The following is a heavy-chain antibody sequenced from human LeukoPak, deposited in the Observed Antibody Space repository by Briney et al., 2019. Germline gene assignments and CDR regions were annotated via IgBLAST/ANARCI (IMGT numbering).Heavy chain of an antibody. V-gene: IGHV3-21*01. D-gene: IGHD3-3*01. J-gene: IGHJ4*02. CDR2: ISSSSSYI. Sequence: GGPLRLSCAASGFTFSSYSMNWVRQAPGKGLEWVSSISSSSSYIYYADSVKGRFTISRDNAKNSLYLQMNSLRAEDTAVYYCASGAITIFGVDKPYYFDYWGQGTLVTVSS. CDR1: GFTFSSYS. CDR3: ASGAITIFGVDKPYYFDY.